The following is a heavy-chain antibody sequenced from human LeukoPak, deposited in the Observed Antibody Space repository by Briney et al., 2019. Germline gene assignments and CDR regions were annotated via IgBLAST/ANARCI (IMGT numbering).Heavy chain of an antibody. J-gene: IGHJ4*02. V-gene: IGHV1-2*02. Sequence: ASVKVSCKASGYTFTGYYVHWLRQAPGQGLEWMGWINPSSGGTNYAQKFQGRVTMTGDTSISTAYMELSRLSSDDTAVYFCAGRPDTSMVAIFDYWGQGTLVTISS. CDR2: INPSSGGT. D-gene: IGHD5-18*01. CDR1: GYTFTGYY. CDR3: AGRPDTSMVAIFDY.